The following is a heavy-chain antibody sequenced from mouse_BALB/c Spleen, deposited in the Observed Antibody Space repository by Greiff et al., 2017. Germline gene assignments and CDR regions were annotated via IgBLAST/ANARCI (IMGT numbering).Heavy chain of an antibody. CDR1: GYTFTDYY. J-gene: IGHJ3*01. V-gene: IGHV1-19*01. D-gene: IGHD2-3*01. CDR3: ARRRKYDDGYYAWFAY. Sequence: VHLQQSGPELVKPGASVKMSCKASGYTFTDYYMDWVKQSHGESFEWIGRVNPYNGGTSYNQKFKGKATLTVDKSSSTAYMELNSLTSEDSAVYYCARRRKYDDGYYAWFAYWGQGTLVTVSA. CDR2: VNPYNGGT.